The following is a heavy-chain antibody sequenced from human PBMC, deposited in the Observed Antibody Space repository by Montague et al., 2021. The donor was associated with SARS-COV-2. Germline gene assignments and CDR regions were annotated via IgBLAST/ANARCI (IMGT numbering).Heavy chain of an antibody. CDR1: GFTFSSYS. V-gene: IGHV3-21*01. Sequence: SLRLSCAASGFTFSSYSMNWVRQAPGKGLEWVSSISSSSSYIYYADSVKGRFTISRDNAKNSLYLQMNSLRAEDTAVYYCAGGPYSSDQLFHYYYGMDVWGQGTTVTVSS. D-gene: IGHD6-19*01. J-gene: IGHJ6*02. CDR3: AGGPYSSDQLFHYYYGMDV. CDR2: ISSSSSYI.